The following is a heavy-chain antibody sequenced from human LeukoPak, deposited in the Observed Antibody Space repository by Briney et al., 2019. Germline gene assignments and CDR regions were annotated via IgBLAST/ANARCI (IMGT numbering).Heavy chain of an antibody. D-gene: IGHD2-21*01. CDR1: GYTFTGYY. CDR3: ARDRMVRERESGGSGYMDV. V-gene: IGHV1-2*02. Sequence: GSVKVSCKGSGYTFTGYYMHGVRQAPGQGVEWMGWGNPNSGGTNYAQKLQGRVTMTRDTSISTAYMELSRLRSDDTAVYYCARDRMVRERESGGSGYMDVWGKATTVTVSS. CDR2: GNPNSGGT. J-gene: IGHJ6*03.